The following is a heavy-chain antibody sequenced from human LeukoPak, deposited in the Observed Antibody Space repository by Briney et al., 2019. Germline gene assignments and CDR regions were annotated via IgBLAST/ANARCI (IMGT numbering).Heavy chain of an antibody. J-gene: IGHJ4*02. Sequence: SETLSLTCTVSGGSIGSTSYYWSWIRQPAGKGLEWIGRVYSSGSTNYNPSLKSRVTISLGTSKNQFSLKLSSVTAADSALYYCARVQRKDGWFDYWGQGTLVTVSS. CDR3: ARVQRKDGWFDY. V-gene: IGHV4-61*02. D-gene: IGHD5-24*01. CDR2: VYSSGST. CDR1: GGSIGSTSYY.